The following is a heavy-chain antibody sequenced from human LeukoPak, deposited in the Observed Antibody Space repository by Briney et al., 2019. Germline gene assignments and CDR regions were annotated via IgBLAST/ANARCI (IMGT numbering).Heavy chain of an antibody. CDR2: INPNSGGT. J-gene: IGHJ5*02. V-gene: IGHV1-2*02. D-gene: IGHD3-22*01. CDR3: ARAPPMIVVVAHNWFDP. Sequence: GASVKVSCKASGYTFPAYYMHWVRQAPGQGLEWMGWINPNSGGTNYAQKFQGRVTMTRDTSISTAYMELSRLRSDDTAVYYCARAPPMIVVVAHNWFDPWGQGTLVTVSS. CDR1: GYTFPAYY.